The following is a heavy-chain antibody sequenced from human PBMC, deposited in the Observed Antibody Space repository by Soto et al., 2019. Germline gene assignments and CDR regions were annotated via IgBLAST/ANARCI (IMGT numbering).Heavy chain of an antibody. D-gene: IGHD6-6*01. CDR2: IIPIFGTA. CDR3: ARGGARQIVPRAFDI. J-gene: IGHJ3*02. CDR1: GGTFSSYA. V-gene: IGHV1-69*13. Sequence: SVKVSCKASGGTFSSYAISWVRQAPGQGLEWMGGIIPIFGTANYAQKFQGRVTITAXXXXXXAXMXLXXXXSEXTAVYYCARGGARQIVPRAFDIWGQGTLVTVSS.